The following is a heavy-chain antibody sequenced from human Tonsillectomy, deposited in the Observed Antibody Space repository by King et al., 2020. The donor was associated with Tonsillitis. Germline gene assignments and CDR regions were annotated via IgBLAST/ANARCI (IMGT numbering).Heavy chain of an antibody. V-gene: IGHV1-18*01. CDR2: ISAYNGNT. CDR3: ARDIRSYYGSGTYSSTFDY. J-gene: IGHJ4*02. D-gene: IGHD3-10*01. Sequence: QLVQSGAEVKKPGASVKVSCKASGYTFSSYGISGVRQAPGQGLEWMGWISAYNGNTNYAQNLEGRLTMTTDTSTGTAYMELRSLRSDDTAVDYCARDIRSYYGSGTYSSTFDYWGQGTLVTVSS. CDR1: GYTFSSYG.